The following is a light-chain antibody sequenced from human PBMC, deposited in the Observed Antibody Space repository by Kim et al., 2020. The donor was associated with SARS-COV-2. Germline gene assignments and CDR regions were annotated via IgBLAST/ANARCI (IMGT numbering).Light chain of an antibody. J-gene: IGLJ2*01. CDR3: QAWDSSTANVV. V-gene: IGLV3-1*01. Sequence: SYELTQPPSVSVSPGQTASITCSGDKLGDKYASWYQQKPGQSPVMVIYEDNKRPSGIPERFSGANSGHTATLTISGTQAMDEADYYCQAWDSSTANVVFGGGTQVTVL. CDR2: EDN. CDR1: KLGDKY.